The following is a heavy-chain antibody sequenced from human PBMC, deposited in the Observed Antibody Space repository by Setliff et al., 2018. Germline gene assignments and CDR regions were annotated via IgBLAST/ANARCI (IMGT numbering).Heavy chain of an antibody. CDR3: ARGVPGSSFDY. CDR2: IIPIFGTA. Sequence: SVKVSCKTSGYTFTSYDITWVRQAPGQGLEWMGGIIPIFGTANYAQKFQGRVTITADKSTSTAYMELSSLRSEDTAVYYCARGVPGSSFDYWGQGTLVTVSS. V-gene: IGHV1-69*06. J-gene: IGHJ4*02. D-gene: IGHD6-13*01. CDR1: GYTFTSYD.